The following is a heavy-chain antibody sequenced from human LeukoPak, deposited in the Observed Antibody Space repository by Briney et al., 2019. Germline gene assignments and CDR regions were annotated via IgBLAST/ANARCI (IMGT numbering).Heavy chain of an antibody. CDR2: IIPISGTA. D-gene: IGHD6-19*01. CDR1: GGTFSSYA. Sequence: ASVKVSCKASGGTFSSYAISWVRQAPGQGLEWMGRIIPISGTANYAQKFQGRVTITTDESTSTAYMELSSLRSEDTAVYYCARDLPDRRSSGWYGWFDPWGQGTLVTVSS. J-gene: IGHJ5*02. V-gene: IGHV1-69*05. CDR3: ARDLPDRRSSGWYGWFDP.